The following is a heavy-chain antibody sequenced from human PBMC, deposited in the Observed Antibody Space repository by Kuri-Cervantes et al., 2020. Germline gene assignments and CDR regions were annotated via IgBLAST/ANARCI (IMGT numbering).Heavy chain of an antibody. J-gene: IGHJ6*02. CDR3: ARDTFGSYIVLNNYGMDV. Sequence: GESLKISCAASGFTFSSYAMSWVRQAPGKGLEWVSAISGSGGSTYYADSVKGRFTISRDNAKNSLYLQMNSLRDEDTAVYYCARDTFGSYIVLNNYGMDVWGQGTTVTVSS. CDR1: GFTFSSYA. V-gene: IGHV3-23*01. D-gene: IGHD2-8*01. CDR2: ISGSGGST.